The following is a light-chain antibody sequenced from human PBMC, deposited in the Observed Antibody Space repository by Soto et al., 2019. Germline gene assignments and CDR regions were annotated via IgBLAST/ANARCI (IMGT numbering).Light chain of an antibody. V-gene: IGKV3-20*01. J-gene: IGKJ1*01. CDR3: QQYNDWWT. CDR1: QSVSSSY. CDR2: GAS. Sequence: EIVLTQSPGTLSLSPCERATLSCRASQSVSSSYLAWYQQKPGQAPRLLIYGASSRATGIPDRFSGSGSGTDFTLTISRLEPEDFAVYYCQQYNDWWTFGQGTKVDIK.